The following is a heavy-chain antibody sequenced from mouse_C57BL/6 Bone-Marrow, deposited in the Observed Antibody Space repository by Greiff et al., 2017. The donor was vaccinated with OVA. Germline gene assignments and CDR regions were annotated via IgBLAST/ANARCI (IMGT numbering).Heavy chain of an antibody. CDR3: TTYRY. CDR2: IDPENGDT. CDR1: GFNIKDDY. J-gene: IGHJ2*01. V-gene: IGHV14-4*01. Sequence: HLHQSGAELVRPGASVKLSCTSSGFNIKDDYMHWVKERPEQGLECIGWIDPENGDTEYASKFQGKATITADTSSKTVYLHLSSLTSEDTAVYYCTTYRYWGQGTTLTVSS.